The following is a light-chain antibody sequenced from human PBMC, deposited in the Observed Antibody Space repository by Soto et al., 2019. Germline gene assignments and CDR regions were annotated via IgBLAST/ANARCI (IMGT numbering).Light chain of an antibody. CDR1: SSDLGGYNY. CDR3: SSYTSRPSLFV. Sequence: QSVLTQPASVSGSPGQSVTISCTGTSSDLGGYNYVSWYQQHPGKAPKLVIFEVSIRPSGVSIRFSGSKSGNTASLTISGLQTEDEADYYCSSYTSRPSLFVFGSGTKV. V-gene: IGLV2-14*01. CDR2: EVS. J-gene: IGLJ6*01.